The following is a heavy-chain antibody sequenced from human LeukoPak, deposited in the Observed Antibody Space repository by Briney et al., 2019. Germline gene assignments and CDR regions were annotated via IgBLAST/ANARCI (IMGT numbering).Heavy chain of an antibody. D-gene: IGHD3-22*01. Sequence: GGSLRLSCSASEFSFSSYGMHWVRQAPGKGLEYVSAISSNGGRTYYADSVKGRFTISRDNSKKTLNLQMSSLRAEDTAVYYCVNGGVYYESSGYYLTDDGMDVWGQGTTVTVSS. CDR3: VNGGVYYESSGYYLTDDGMDV. CDR1: EFSFSSYG. J-gene: IGHJ6*02. CDR2: ISSNGGRT. V-gene: IGHV3-64D*06.